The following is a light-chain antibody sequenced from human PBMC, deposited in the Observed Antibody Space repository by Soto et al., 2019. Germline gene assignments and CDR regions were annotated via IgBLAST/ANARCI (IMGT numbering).Light chain of an antibody. CDR2: WAS. Sequence: DIVMTQSPDSLAVSLGERATINCKSSQSVLYSSNNKNYLAWYQQKPGQPPKLLIYWASTRESGVPDRFSGSGSGTDFTLTIRSLQAEDVAVYNCQQYYSTPPAFGQGTKVEIK. CDR3: QQYYSTPPA. CDR1: QSVLYSSNNKNY. V-gene: IGKV4-1*01. J-gene: IGKJ1*01.